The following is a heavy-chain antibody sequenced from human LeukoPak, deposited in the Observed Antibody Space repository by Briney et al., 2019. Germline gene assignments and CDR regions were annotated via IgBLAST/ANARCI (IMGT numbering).Heavy chain of an antibody. CDR3: ARGLSAFDI. CDR1: GYSISSGYY. Sequence: SETLSLTCNVSGYSISSGYYWGWIRQPPGKGLEWIGEINHSGSTNYNPSLKSRVTISVDTSKNQFSLKLSSVTAADTAVYYCARGLSAFDIWGQGKMVTVSS. J-gene: IGHJ3*02. CDR2: INHSGST. D-gene: IGHD3-16*02. V-gene: IGHV4-38-2*02.